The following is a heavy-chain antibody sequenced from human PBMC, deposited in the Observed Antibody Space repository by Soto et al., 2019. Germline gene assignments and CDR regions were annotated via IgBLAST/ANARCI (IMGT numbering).Heavy chain of an antibody. CDR1: GGSISSYY. CDR3: ARVIATAINWFDP. CDR2: IYYSGST. J-gene: IGHJ5*02. D-gene: IGHD6-13*01. V-gene: IGHV4-59*12. Sequence: SETLSLTCTVSGGSISSYYWSWIRQPPGKGLEWIGYIYYSGSTNYNPSLKSRVSISVVMSKNQFSLKLSSVTAADTAVYYCARVIATAINWFDPWGQGTLVTVSS.